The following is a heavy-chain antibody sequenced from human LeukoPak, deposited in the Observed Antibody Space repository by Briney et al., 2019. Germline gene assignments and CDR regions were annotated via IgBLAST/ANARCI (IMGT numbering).Heavy chain of an antibody. CDR1: GGSISSYY. D-gene: IGHD3/OR15-3a*01. V-gene: IGHV4-59*01. CDR2: IYYSGNT. CDR3: ARGTLYLDY. J-gene: IGHJ4*02. Sequence: SETLSLTCTVSGGSISSYYWSWIRQPPGKGLEWIGYIYYSGNTSYNPSLKTRVTISVDTSKNQFSLKLTSVSAADTAVYYCARGTLYLDYWGQGTLVTVSS.